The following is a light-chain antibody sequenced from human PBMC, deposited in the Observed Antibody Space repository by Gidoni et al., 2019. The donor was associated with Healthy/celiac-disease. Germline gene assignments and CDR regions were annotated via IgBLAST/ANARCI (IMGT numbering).Light chain of an antibody. CDR3: QQSYSPPRLT. V-gene: IGKV1-39*01. Sequence: DIQMTQSPSSLSASVGDRVTITCRASQSISSYLNWYHQKPGKAPKLLIYAASSLQSGVPSRFSGSGSGTDFTLTISSLRPEDFATYYCQQSYSPPRLTFGGGTKVEIK. CDR2: AAS. J-gene: IGKJ4*01. CDR1: QSISSY.